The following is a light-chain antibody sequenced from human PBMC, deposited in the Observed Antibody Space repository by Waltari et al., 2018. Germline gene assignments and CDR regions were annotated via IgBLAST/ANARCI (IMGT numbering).Light chain of an antibody. Sequence: EIVLTQSPATLSLSPGETATRSCSASQSVGTYLAWYQPKPGQAPRLLISDASYRASGIPARFSGSGSGTDFTLTISSLEPEDFAIYYCQQRTDWPPLTFGGGTKVEIK. J-gene: IGKJ4*01. CDR2: DAS. V-gene: IGKV3-11*01. CDR3: QQRTDWPPLT. CDR1: QSVGTY.